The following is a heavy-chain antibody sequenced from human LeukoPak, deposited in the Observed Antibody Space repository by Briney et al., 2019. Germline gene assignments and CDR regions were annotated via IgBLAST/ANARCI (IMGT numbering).Heavy chain of an antibody. D-gene: IGHD3-9*01. V-gene: IGHV3-30*04. CDR2: ISYDGSNK. Sequence: GRSLRLSCAASGFTFSSYAMHWVCQAPGKGLERVAVISYDGSNKYYADSVKGRFTISRDNSKNTLYLQMNSLRAEDTAVYYCARGLYFDWVYFDYWGQGTLVTVSS. CDR3: ARGLYFDWVYFDY. J-gene: IGHJ4*02. CDR1: GFTFSSYA.